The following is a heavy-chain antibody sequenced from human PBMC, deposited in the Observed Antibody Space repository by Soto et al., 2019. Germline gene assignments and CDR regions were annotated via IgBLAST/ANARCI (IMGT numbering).Heavy chain of an antibody. CDR2: ISSSGYST. CDR3: AKGMSSGSYTDFDF. J-gene: IGHJ4*02. Sequence: GGSLRLSCAASGFIFSSYVMTWVRQGPGKGLEWVSSISSSGYSTYYADSVKGRFTISRDISKNTLYLQMNSLRAEDTALYYCAKGMSSGSYTDFDFWGQGTLVTVSS. V-gene: IGHV3-23*01. D-gene: IGHD1-26*01. CDR1: GFIFSSYV.